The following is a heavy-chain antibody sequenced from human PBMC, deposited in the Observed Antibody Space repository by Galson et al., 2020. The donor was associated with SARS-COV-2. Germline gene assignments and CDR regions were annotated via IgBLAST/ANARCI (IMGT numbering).Heavy chain of an antibody. Sequence: GESLKISCAASGFTFSSYEMNWVRQAPGKGLEWVSYISSSGRTTYYADSVKGRFTISRDNSKNTLYLQMNSLRAEDTAVYYCARDGLGYCSSTSCPDAFDIWGQGTMVTVSS. J-gene: IGHJ3*02. CDR2: ISSSGRTT. CDR1: GFTFSSYE. CDR3: ARDGLGYCSSTSCPDAFDI. V-gene: IGHV3-48*03. D-gene: IGHD2-2*03.